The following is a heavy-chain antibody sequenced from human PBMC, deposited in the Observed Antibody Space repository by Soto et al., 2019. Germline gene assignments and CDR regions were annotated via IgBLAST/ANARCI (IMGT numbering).Heavy chain of an antibody. CDR2: IYYTGNS. D-gene: IGHD3-10*01. CDR1: VASVRTTGYY. Sequence: PAETLWISSRVRVASVRTTGYYWTGIRQQPGKGLEWIGYIYYTGNSYYNPSLRSRVSISVDTSKNQFSLKLTSLTAADTAVYYCAKEQANKGVIDFWGPGTTVTVPS. CDR3: AKEQANKGVIDF. V-gene: IGHV4-31*03. J-gene: IGHJ4*02.